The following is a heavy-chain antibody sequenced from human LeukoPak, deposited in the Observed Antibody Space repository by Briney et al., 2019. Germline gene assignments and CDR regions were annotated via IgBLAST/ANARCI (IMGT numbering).Heavy chain of an antibody. Sequence: GRSLRLSCAASGFTFSSYAMHWVRQAPGKGLEWVAVISYDGSNKYYADSVKGRFTISRDNSKNTLYLQMNSLRAEDTAVYYCAKYSIVPRGGFDPWGQGTLVTVSS. CDR1: GFTFSSYA. V-gene: IGHV3-30-3*02. D-gene: IGHD3-16*02. CDR2: ISYDGSNK. J-gene: IGHJ5*02. CDR3: AKYSIVPRGGFDP.